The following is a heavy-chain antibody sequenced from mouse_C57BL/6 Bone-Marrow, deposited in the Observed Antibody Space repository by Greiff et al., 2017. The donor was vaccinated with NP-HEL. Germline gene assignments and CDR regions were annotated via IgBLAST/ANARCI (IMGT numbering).Heavy chain of an antibody. Sequence: VESGEGLVKPGGSLKLSCAPSGFTFSSYAMSWVAYISSGGDYIYYADTVKGRFTISRDNARNTLYLQMSSLKSEDTAMYYCTRDLDGYYAWFAYWGQGTLVTVSA. CDR3: TRDLDGYYAWFAY. J-gene: IGHJ3*01. CDR1: GFTFSSYA. D-gene: IGHD2-3*01. CDR2: ISSGGDYI. V-gene: IGHV5-9-1*02.